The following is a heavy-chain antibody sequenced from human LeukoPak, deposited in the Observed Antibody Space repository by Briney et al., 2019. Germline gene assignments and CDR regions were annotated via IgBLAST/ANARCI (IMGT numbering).Heavy chain of an antibody. CDR1: GYTLTELS. Sequence: ASVKVSCKVSGYTLTELSMHWVRQAPGKGLEWMGGFDPEDGETIYAQKFQGRVTMTEDTSTDTVYMELSSLRSEDTAVYYCATTYYYDSSGYYLIKNWFDPGGQGTLVTVSS. V-gene: IGHV1-24*01. CDR3: ATTYYYDSSGYYLIKNWFDP. J-gene: IGHJ5*02. D-gene: IGHD3-22*01. CDR2: FDPEDGET.